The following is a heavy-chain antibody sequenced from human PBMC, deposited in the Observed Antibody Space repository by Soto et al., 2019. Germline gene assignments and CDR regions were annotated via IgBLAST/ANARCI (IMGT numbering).Heavy chain of an antibody. D-gene: IGHD3-22*01. CDR1: VLAFRRYA. CDR3: AKWHTYYYDSRGFSGFDC. Sequence: SLNMSCAASVLAFRRYAMTWVRQAPGEGRELVSAMSGGGETTYYADSVKGRFTISRDNSRNTLYLQMNSLRAEDTAAYYCAKWHTYYYDSRGFSGFDCWGRGTLVTVSS. J-gene: IGHJ4*02. V-gene: IGHV3-23*01. CDR2: MSGGGETT.